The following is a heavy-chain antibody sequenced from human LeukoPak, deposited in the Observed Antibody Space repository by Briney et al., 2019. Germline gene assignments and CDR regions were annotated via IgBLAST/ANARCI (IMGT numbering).Heavy chain of an antibody. CDR1: GYSLTDLP. CDR3: ATYSTSWYRRDYYYYYMDV. Sequence: ASVKVSCKVSGYSLTDLPMHWVRQAPGKGLEWMGGFDSQDGKTSYAQKFQGRVTMTEDTSTDTAYMELSSLTSGDTALYYCATYSTSWYRRDYYYYYMDVWGKGTTVTVSS. V-gene: IGHV1-24*01. CDR2: FDSQDGKT. J-gene: IGHJ6*03. D-gene: IGHD6-13*01.